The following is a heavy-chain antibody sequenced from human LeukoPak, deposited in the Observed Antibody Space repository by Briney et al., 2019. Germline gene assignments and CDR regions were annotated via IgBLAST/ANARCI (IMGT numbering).Heavy chain of an antibody. Sequence: SETLSLTCAVHGGSFSGYYWSWIRQPPGKGLEWIGEINHSGSTNYNPSLKSRVTISVDTSKNQFSLKLSSVTAADTAVYYCARADDFWSGYRRFFDPWGQGTLVTVSS. D-gene: IGHD3-3*01. V-gene: IGHV4-34*01. J-gene: IGHJ5*02. CDR2: INHSGST. CDR1: GGSFSGYY. CDR3: ARADDFWSGYRRFFDP.